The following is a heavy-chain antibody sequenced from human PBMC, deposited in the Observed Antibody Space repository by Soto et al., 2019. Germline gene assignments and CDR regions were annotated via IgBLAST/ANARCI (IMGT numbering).Heavy chain of an antibody. Sequence: QVQLVESGGGVVQPGRSLRLSCAASGFSFSTYGMHWVRQAPGKGLEWVAIISFDGSRKHYVDSIRGRFTISRDNSGNTLFLQMNSLSAEDTAVYFCAKDFHPGRDNYHYGPDSWGQGVLVTVSS. CDR3: AKDFHPGRDNYHYGPDS. J-gene: IGHJ4*02. V-gene: IGHV3-30*18. CDR1: GFSFSTYG. D-gene: IGHD3-3*01. CDR2: ISFDGSRK.